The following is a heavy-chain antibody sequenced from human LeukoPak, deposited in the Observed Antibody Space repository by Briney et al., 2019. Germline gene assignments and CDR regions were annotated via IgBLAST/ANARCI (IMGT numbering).Heavy chain of an antibody. CDR2: ISPYNGDT. CDR1: GYTFTSYD. D-gene: IGHD6-13*01. CDR3: ARGGVKGIAAAVTYFDP. Sequence: GASVKVSCKASGYTFTSYDINWVRQAPGQGLEWMGWISPYNGDTDYAQKLQGRVTMTTDTSTSTAFMELRSLRSDDTAVYYCARGGVKGIAAAVTYFDPWGQGTLVTVSS. J-gene: IGHJ5*02. V-gene: IGHV1-18*01.